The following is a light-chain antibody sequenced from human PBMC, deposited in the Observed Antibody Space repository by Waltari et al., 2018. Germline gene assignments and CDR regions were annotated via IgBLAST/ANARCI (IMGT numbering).Light chain of an antibody. V-gene: IGLV2-23*03. Sequence: QSALTHPASVSGSPGQSITISCTGTSSDTGSYNLFSLYQQHPVKAPRLIIYEGNKRPSGVSTRFSGSKSGNTASLTISGLQADDEANYHCCSFAGYTNFVAFGGGTKVTVL. CDR3: CSFAGYTNFVA. CDR1: SSDTGSYNL. J-gene: IGLJ2*01. CDR2: EGN.